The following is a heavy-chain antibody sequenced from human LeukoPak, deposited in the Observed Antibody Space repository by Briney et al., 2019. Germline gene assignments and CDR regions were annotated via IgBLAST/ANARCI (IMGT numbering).Heavy chain of an antibody. D-gene: IGHD3-22*01. CDR2: IYTSGST. CDR3: ARGPYKYDGSGAFDI. V-gene: IGHV4-61*02. J-gene: IGHJ3*02. Sequence: PSQTLSLTCTVSGDSISSGNYYWSWIRQPAGKGLEWIGRIYTSGSTNYNPSLKSRVTIPVDTSKNQFSLKLTSVTAADTAVYYCARGPYKYDGSGAFDIWGQGTMVTVSS. CDR1: GDSISSGNYY.